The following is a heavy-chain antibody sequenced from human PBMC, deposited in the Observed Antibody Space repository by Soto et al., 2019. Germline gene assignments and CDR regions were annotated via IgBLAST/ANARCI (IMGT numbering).Heavy chain of an antibody. J-gene: IGHJ4*03. Sequence: SETLSLTCTVSGGSISSSSYYWGWIRQPPGKGLEWIGSIYYSGSTYYNPSLKSRVTISVDTSKNQFSLKLSSVTAADTAVYYCARIVVRGITSIWGQGTMVTVSS. CDR2: IYYSGST. V-gene: IGHV4-39*01. CDR3: ARIVVRGITSI. CDR1: GGSISSSSYY. D-gene: IGHD3-10*01.